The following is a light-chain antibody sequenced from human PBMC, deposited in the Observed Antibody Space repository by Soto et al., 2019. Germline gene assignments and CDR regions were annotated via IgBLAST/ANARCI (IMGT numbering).Light chain of an antibody. CDR1: QSVSNN. CDR2: YAS. Sequence: EIMMTQSPATLSVSPGESATLSCRASQSVSNNLAWYQHKPGQAPRLLISYASTRATGIPARFSGSGSGTEFTLTISSLQYEDFALYYCQQYNDWPPITFGQGTRLEIK. V-gene: IGKV3-15*01. J-gene: IGKJ5*01. CDR3: QQYNDWPPIT.